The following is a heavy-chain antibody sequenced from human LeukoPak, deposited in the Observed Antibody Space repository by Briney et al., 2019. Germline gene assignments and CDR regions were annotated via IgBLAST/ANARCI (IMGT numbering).Heavy chain of an antibody. Sequence: SGTLSLTCAVSGGSISSSNWWSWVRQPPGKGLEWIGEIYHSGGTNYNPSLKSRVTISVDKSKNQFSLKLSSVTAADTAVYYCARGVIVVVMPYWYFDLWGRGTLVTVSS. CDR2: IYHSGGT. CDR1: GGSISSSNW. V-gene: IGHV4-4*02. J-gene: IGHJ2*01. CDR3: ARGVIVVVMPYWYFDL. D-gene: IGHD3-22*01.